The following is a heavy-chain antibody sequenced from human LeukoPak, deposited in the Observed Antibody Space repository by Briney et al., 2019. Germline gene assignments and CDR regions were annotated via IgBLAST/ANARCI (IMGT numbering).Heavy chain of an antibody. D-gene: IGHD2-21*02. V-gene: IGHV3-23*01. J-gene: IGHJ4*02. Sequence: GGSLRLSCAASGFTFSSYTMNWVRQAPGKGLEWVSGIGASGGRTYYADSVKGRFTISRDNSKNTLFLQMNSLRAEDSAVYYCAKDLGRGWGLIPQYYFDYWGQGTLVTVSS. CDR1: GFTFSSYT. CDR3: AKDLGRGWGLIPQYYFDY. CDR2: IGASGGRT.